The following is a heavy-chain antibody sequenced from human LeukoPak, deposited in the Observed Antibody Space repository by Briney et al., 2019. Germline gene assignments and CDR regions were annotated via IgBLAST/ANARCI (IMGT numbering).Heavy chain of an antibody. CDR2: IYSGGST. CDR1: GFTVSSNY. V-gene: IGHV3-53*01. D-gene: IGHD6-13*01. J-gene: IGHJ4*02. Sequence: GGSLRLSCAASGFTVSSNYMSWVRQAPGKGLEWVSVIYSGGSTYYADSVKGRFAISRDNSKNTLYLQMNSLRAEDTAVYYCARLDRYSRTLDYWGQGTLVTVSS. CDR3: ARLDRYSRTLDY.